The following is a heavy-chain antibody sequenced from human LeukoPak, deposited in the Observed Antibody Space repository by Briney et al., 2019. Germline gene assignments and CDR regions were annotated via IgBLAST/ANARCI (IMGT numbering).Heavy chain of an antibody. CDR1: GGSISDYY. J-gene: IGHJ6*03. CDR3: ARGGPPGYYYDYYMDV. CDR2: IYYSGST. V-gene: IGHV4-59*01. Sequence: SPSETLSLTCTVSGGSISDYYWSWIRQPPGKGLEWIGYIYYSGSTNFNPSLKSRVTISVDTSKNQFSLKMSSVTAADTAVYFCARGGPPGYYYDYYMDVWGKGTTVTISS.